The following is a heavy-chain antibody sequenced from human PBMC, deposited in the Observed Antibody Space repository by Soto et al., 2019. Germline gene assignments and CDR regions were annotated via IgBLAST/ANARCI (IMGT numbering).Heavy chain of an antibody. V-gene: IGHV4-34*01. Sequence: SETQSLSCAFDGGSFVDFDWSWVRPSPGKGLEWVGEISHDGGTNYSPSLASRVSISVDTSKNQFSLHLRSVTAADTGLYYCARGQLVWYGDLTPYHRDMDVWGQGTTVTGFS. CDR3: ARGQLVWYGDLTPYHRDMDV. D-gene: IGHD3-10*01. CDR2: ISHDGGT. J-gene: IGHJ6*02. CDR1: GGSFVDFD.